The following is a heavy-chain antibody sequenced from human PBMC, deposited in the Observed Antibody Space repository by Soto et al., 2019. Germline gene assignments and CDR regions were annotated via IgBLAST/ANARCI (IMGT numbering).Heavy chain of an antibody. CDR3: ARFGVRGVSNYYGMDV. CDR1: GGSISSSSYY. J-gene: IGHJ6*02. CDR2: IYYSGST. Sequence: PSETLSLTCTVSGGSISSSSYYWGWIRQPPGKGLEWIGSIYYSGSTYYNPSLKSRVTISVDTSKNQFSLKLSSVTAADTAVYYCARFGVRGVSNYYGMDVWGQGTTVTVS. V-gene: IGHV4-39*01. D-gene: IGHD3-10*01.